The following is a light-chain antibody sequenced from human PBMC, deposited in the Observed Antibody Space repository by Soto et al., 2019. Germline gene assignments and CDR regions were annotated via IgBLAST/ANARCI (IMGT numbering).Light chain of an antibody. CDR1: QSVSGSY. CDR2: AAS. V-gene: IGKV3D-20*02. Sequence: NVLTQSPGTLSLSPGERATLSCRASQSVSGSYLAWYQQKPGQAPRLLIYAASSRATGIPDRFSGSGSGTDFTLTISSLEPEDFAVYYCQQRSSWPLTFGGGTKVDI. CDR3: QQRSSWPLT. J-gene: IGKJ4*01.